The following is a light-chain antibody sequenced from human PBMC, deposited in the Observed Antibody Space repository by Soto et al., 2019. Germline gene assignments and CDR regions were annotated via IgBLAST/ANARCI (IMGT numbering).Light chain of an antibody. J-gene: IGLJ3*02. CDR1: NTDVGGYNY. CDR3: TSYTTTGALV. CDR2: EVR. V-gene: IGLV2-14*01. Sequence: QSALTQPASVSGSPGQSITVSCTGTNTDVGGYNYVSWYQHHPGKAPRLMIYEVRNRPSGVSNRFSGSKSGNTASLTISGLQSEDEADYYCTSYTTTGALVFGSGTKLTVL.